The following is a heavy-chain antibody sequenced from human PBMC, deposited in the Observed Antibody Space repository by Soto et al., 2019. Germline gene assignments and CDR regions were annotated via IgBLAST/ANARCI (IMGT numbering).Heavy chain of an antibody. CDR1: GFTFSNYW. V-gene: IGHV3-74*01. D-gene: IGHD3-10*01. J-gene: IGHJ3*02. CDR2: ISPDGTIP. CDR3: ARFRGDAFDI. Sequence: EVQLVESGGGLVQPGGSLRLSCAVSGFTFSNYWMHWVRQAPGKGLVWVSTISPDGTIPDYTDSVKGRLAISRDNAKRTLFFQINSLSPEDTAVYYCARFRGDAFDIWGQGTMVTVSS.